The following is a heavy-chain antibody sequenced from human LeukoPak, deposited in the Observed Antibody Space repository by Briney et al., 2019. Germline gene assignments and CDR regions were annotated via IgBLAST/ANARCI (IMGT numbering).Heavy chain of an antibody. D-gene: IGHD3-22*01. CDR2: IYSGGST. V-gene: IGHV3-66*01. CDR3: ARDYGDSSGYYYGHDAFDI. J-gene: IGHJ3*02. Sequence: GGSLRLSCAASGFTFSSYTMNWVRQAPGKGLEWVSVIYSGGSTYYADSVKGRFTISRDNSKNTLYLQMNSLRAEDTAVYYCARDYGDSSGYYYGHDAFDIWGQGTMVTVSS. CDR1: GFTFSSYT.